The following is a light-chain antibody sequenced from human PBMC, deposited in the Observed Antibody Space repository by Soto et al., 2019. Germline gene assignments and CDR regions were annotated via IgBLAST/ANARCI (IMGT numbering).Light chain of an antibody. J-gene: IGKJ1*01. CDR1: QSIGNW. CDR3: QQYNTYPWT. CDR2: DAS. V-gene: IGKV1-5*01. Sequence: DIQMTQSPSSVSASVGDRVTITCRASQSIGNWLAWYQQKPGKVPKLLIYDASTLESGVPSRFSGSGSGTEFTLTISSLQPDDFATYYCQQYNTYPWTFGQGTKVDIK.